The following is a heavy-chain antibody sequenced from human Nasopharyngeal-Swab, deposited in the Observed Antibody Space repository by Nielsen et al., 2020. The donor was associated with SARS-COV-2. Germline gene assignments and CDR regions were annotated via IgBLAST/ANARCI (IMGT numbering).Heavy chain of an antibody. V-gene: IGHV3-9*01. J-gene: IGHJ6*02. CDR3: AKDLFSSSRYRGYYYGMDV. CDR1: GFTFDDYA. D-gene: IGHD6-13*01. CDR2: ISWNSGSI. Sequence: SLKISCAASGFTFDDYAMHWVRQAPGKGLEWVSGISWNSGSIGYADSVKGRFTISRDNAKNSLYLQMNSLRAEDTALYYCAKDLFSSSRYRGYYYGMDVWGQGTTVTVS.